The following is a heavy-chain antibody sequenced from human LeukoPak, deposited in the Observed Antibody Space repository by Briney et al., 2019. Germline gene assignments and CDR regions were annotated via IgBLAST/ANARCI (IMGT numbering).Heavy chain of an antibody. CDR2: IWYGRSNK. J-gene: IGHJ4*02. Sequence: GSLRLSCTASGFTFSDYGMHWVRQPPGKGLEWVAIIWYGRSNKTYEDSVKGRFTISRDNTKNTLYLQMNSLRAEDTAVYYCARGVDYYENSGTIDYWGQGTLVTVSS. CDR3: ARGVDYYENSGTIDY. D-gene: IGHD3-22*01. CDR1: GFTFSDYG. V-gene: IGHV3-33*01.